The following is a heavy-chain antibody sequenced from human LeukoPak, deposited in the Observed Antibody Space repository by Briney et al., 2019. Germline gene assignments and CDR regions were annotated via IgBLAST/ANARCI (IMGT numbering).Heavy chain of an antibody. V-gene: IGHV3-30*14. CDR1: GFTFSSYA. D-gene: IGHD1-7*01. CDR3: ARKGTLTYYFDY. CDR2: ISYDGSNK. Sequence: GGSLRLSCAASGFTFSSYAMHWVRQAPGKGLEWVAVISYDGSNKYYADSVKGRFTISRDNSKNTLYLQMNSLRAEDTAVYYCARKGTLTYYFDYWGQGTLVTVSS. J-gene: IGHJ4*02.